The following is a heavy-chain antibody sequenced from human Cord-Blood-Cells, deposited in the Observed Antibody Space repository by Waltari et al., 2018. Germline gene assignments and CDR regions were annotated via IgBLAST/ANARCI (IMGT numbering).Heavy chain of an antibody. Sequence: QVQLQQWGAGLLKPSETLSLTCAVYGGSFSGYYWSWIRQPPGKGLEWIGEINHSGSTNYNPSRNSRVTIAVDTSKNQFSLKLSSVTAADTAVYYCARVRGLYSSSWYFDYWGQGTLVTVSS. V-gene: IGHV4-34*01. CDR2: INHSGST. CDR3: ARVRGLYSSSWYFDY. CDR1: GGSFSGYY. D-gene: IGHD6-13*01. J-gene: IGHJ4*02.